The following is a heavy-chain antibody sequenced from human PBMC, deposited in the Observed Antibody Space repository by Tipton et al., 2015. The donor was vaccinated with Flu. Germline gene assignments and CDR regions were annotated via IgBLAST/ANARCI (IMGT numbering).Heavy chain of an antibody. Sequence: TLSLTCTVSGGSISSGSYYWSWIRQPAGKGLEWIGRIYTSGSTNYNPSLKSRVTISVDTSKNQFSLKLSSVTAADTAVYYCARGRAVAGFRGFDYWGQGTLVIVSS. CDR3: ARGRAVAGFRGFDY. CDR2: IYTSGST. D-gene: IGHD6-19*01. CDR1: GGSISSGSYY. V-gene: IGHV4-61*02. J-gene: IGHJ4*02.